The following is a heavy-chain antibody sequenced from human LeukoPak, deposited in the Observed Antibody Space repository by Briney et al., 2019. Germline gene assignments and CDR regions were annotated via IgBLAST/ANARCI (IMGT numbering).Heavy chain of an antibody. CDR3: AKDIFHYGSGSYSLFDY. Sequence: GGSLRLSCAASGFTFDDYAMHWVRQAPGKGLEWVSLISWDGGSTYYADSVKGRFTISRDNSKNSLYLQMNSLRAEDTALYYCAKDIFHYGSGSYSLFDYWGQGTLVTVSS. D-gene: IGHD3-10*01. CDR1: GFTFDDYA. CDR2: ISWDGGST. V-gene: IGHV3-43D*03. J-gene: IGHJ4*02.